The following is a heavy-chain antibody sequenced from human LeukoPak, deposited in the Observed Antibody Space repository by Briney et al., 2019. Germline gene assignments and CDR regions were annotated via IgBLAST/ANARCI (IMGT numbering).Heavy chain of an antibody. D-gene: IGHD1-26*01. CDR2: IYDSGST. V-gene: IGHV4-59*08. Sequence: SETLSLTCTVSGGSISSYYWSWIRQPAGKGLECIGYIYDSGSTNYNPSLKSRVSLSVDTSKNQFSLKLSSVTAADTAVYYCARHGGSYSFDYWGQGTLVTVSS. CDR3: ARHGGSYSFDY. CDR1: GGSISSYY. J-gene: IGHJ4*02.